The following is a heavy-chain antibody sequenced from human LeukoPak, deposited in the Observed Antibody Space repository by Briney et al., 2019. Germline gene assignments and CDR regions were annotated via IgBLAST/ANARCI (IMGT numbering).Heavy chain of an antibody. CDR1: GFTLRTNG. D-gene: IGHD3-10*01. CDR3: AKLTEVRGVITY. CDR2: IDGGGDST. J-gene: IGHJ4*02. Sequence: GGSLRLSCAASGFTLRTNGMSWVRQAAGKGLEWVSTIDGGGDSTYYADSVKGRFTISRDSSKNTLYLQMSGLRGEDTAVYYCAKLTEVRGVITYWGQGTLVTISS. V-gene: IGHV3-23*01.